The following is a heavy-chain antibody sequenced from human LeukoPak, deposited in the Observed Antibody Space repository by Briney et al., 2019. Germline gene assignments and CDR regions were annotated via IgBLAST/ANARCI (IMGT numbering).Heavy chain of an antibody. Sequence: GGSLRLSCAASGFTFSDYGMSWVRQAPGKGLEWVSGISGSGGDTYYADSVKGRFTISRDNSKNMLYLQMNSLRAEVTAVYYCAKTPSSSSAGYYYYMDVWGKGTTVTVSS. CDR3: AKTPSSSSAGYYYYMDV. V-gene: IGHV3-23*01. CDR2: ISGSGGDT. J-gene: IGHJ6*03. CDR1: GFTFSDYG. D-gene: IGHD6-6*01.